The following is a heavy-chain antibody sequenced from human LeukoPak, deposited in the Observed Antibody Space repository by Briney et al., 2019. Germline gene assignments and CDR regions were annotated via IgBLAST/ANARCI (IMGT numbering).Heavy chain of an antibody. D-gene: IGHD3-10*01. CDR1: GYTFADYY. J-gene: IGHJ4*02. V-gene: IGHV1-2*02. CDR3: ARRITFVGGVIGYNWLDH. Sequence: ASVKVSCKTSGYTFADYYIHWVRQAPGKGLEWMGWINPKRGGTNYAPKFQGRVTMTSDTSISTVYMELSRLRSDDTAVYYGARRITFVGGVIGYNWLDHWGQGTLVTVSS. CDR2: INPKRGGT.